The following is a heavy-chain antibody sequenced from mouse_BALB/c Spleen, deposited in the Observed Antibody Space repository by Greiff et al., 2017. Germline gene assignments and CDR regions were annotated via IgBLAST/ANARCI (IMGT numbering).Heavy chain of an antibody. D-gene: IGHD2-3*01. CDR1: GYTFTSYW. CDR2: INPSNGRT. Sequence: VQLQQPGAELVKPGASVKLSCKASGYTFTSYWMHWVKQRPGQGLEWIGEINPSNGRTNYNEKFKSKATLTVDKSSSTAYMQLSSLTSEDSAVYYCARDDGSIAYWGQGTLVTVSA. V-gene: IGHV1S81*02. CDR3: ARDDGSIAY. J-gene: IGHJ3*01.